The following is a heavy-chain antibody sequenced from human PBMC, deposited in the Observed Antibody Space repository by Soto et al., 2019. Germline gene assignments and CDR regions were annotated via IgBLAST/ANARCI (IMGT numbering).Heavy chain of an antibody. D-gene: IGHD3-16*01. CDR3: ARGNPFNYAGFDV. V-gene: IGHV1-8*01. J-gene: IGHJ6*02. Sequence: QAHLEQSGAEVKRPGASVKVSCKASGYTFSDFDINWLRQASGQGPEWMGWMNAKSGDTFFAQRVQGKFNMTRDTSLSTAYMEVGSLTSDDTAMYYCARGNPFNYAGFDVWGQGTTVAVSS. CDR2: MNAKSGDT. CDR1: GYTFSDFD.